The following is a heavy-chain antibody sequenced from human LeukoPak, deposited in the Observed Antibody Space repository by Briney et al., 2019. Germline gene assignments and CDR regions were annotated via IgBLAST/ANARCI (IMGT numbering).Heavy chain of an antibody. J-gene: IGHJ3*02. Sequence: GGSLRLSCAASGFTFSTYIMNWVRQAPGKGRECVSYISSRSSTICYADFVTGRFTISRDNAKNSLYLQMNSLRDEETAVYYCEKEGWAAFDIWGQGTMVSVSS. D-gene: IGHD1-26*01. CDR2: ISSRSSTI. CDR1: GFTFSTYI. V-gene: IGHV3-48*02. CDR3: EKEGWAAFDI.